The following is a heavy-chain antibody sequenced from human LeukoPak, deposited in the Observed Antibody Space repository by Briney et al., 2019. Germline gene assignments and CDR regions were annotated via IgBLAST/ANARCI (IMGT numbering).Heavy chain of an antibody. CDR1: GFSFSSYG. CDR2: ISYDGSNK. V-gene: IGHV3-30*03. D-gene: IGHD3-10*01. CDR3: ARVGPEFRSPLDY. Sequence: GGSLRLSCAASGFSFSSYGIHWVRQAPGKGLEWVAVISYDGSNKYYTDSVKGRFTISRDNSKNTLYLQMNSLRVEDTAVYYCARVGPEFRSPLDYWGQGTLVTVSS. J-gene: IGHJ4*02.